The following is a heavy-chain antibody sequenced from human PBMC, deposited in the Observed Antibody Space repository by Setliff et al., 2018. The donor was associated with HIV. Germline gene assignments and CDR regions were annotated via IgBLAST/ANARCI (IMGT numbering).Heavy chain of an antibody. J-gene: IGHJ4*02. CDR1: GGSFSTSSYY. Sequence: PSETLSLTCTVSGGSFSTSSYYWGWIRQPPGKGLEWIGSLYNGGSTSYSPSLKSRVAMSVDTSKNHFSLSLSSVTAADTAVYFCARDPGYTSGSTFHFDYWGQGTLVTVSS. D-gene: IGHD5-18*01. CDR3: ARDPGYTSGSTFHFDY. CDR2: LYNGGST. V-gene: IGHV4-39*07.